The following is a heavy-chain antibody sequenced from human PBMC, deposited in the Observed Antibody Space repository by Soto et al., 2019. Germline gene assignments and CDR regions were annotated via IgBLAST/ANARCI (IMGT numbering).Heavy chain of an antibody. CDR3: ARGDCVGGTCYSLAGSFYYYMDV. Sequence: EVQLVESGGGLVQPGGSLRLSCVVSGFTFSNYWMYWVRQAPGEGLVWVSRINSDGSVSSYADSVKGRLTISRDNVKNTLYLQMDSLRAEDTAVYYCARGDCVGGTCYSLAGSFYYYMDVWGKGTTVTVFS. D-gene: IGHD2-15*01. CDR2: INSDGSVS. V-gene: IGHV3-74*01. J-gene: IGHJ6*03. CDR1: GFTFSNYW.